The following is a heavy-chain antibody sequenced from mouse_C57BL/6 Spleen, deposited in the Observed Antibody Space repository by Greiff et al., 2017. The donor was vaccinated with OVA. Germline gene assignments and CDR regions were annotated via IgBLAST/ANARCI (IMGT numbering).Heavy chain of an antibody. D-gene: IGHD1-1*01. CDR2: INPNNGGT. V-gene: IGHV1-26*01. CDR1: GYTFTDYY. CDR3: LITTVVADY. J-gene: IGHJ2*01. Sequence: VQLQQSGPELVKPGASVKISCKASGYTFTDYYMNWVKQSHGKSLEWIGDINPNNGGTSYNQKFKGKATLTVDKSSSTAYMELRSLTSEDSAVYYCLITTVVADYWGQGTTLTVSS.